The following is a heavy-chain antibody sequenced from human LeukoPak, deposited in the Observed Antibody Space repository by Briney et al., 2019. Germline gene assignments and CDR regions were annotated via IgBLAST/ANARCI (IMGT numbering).Heavy chain of an antibody. Sequence: SETLSLTCTVSGGSISSYYWSWIRQPPGKGLEWIGEINHSGSTNYNPSLKSRVTISVDTSKNQFSLKLSSVTAADTAVYYCARLPRYFDWLLYFDYWGQGTLVTVSS. CDR2: INHSGST. CDR3: ARLPRYFDWLLYFDY. D-gene: IGHD3-9*01. J-gene: IGHJ4*02. V-gene: IGHV4-34*01. CDR1: GGSISSYY.